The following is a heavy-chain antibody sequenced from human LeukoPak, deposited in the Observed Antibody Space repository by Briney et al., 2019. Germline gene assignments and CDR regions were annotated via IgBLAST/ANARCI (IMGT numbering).Heavy chain of an antibody. J-gene: IGHJ6*03. V-gene: IGHV1-69*01. CDR2: IIPIFGTA. Sequence: SVKVSCKASGGTFSSYAISWVRQAPGQGLEWMGGIIPIFGTANYAQKFQGRVTITADESTSTAYMELSSLRSEDTAVYYCARGDVYGDYDDYYYYYMDVWGKGTTVTISS. CDR1: GGTFSSYA. D-gene: IGHD4-17*01. CDR3: ARGDVYGDYDDYYYYYMDV.